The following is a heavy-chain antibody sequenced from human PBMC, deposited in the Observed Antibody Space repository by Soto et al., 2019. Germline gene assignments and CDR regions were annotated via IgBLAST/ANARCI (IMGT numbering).Heavy chain of an antibody. J-gene: IGHJ4*02. CDR1: GYTFNTYG. CDR2: INPYNGNT. CDR3: ARGCIAVTTHLCY. Sequence: ASVKVSCKASGYTFNTYGITWVRQAPGQGLEWMGWINPYNGNTKFAQKLQDRVTMTTATSTSTAYMELASLRSDDTAVYYCARGCIAVTTHLCYWGQGTLVTVSS. V-gene: IGHV1-18*01. D-gene: IGHD4-17*01.